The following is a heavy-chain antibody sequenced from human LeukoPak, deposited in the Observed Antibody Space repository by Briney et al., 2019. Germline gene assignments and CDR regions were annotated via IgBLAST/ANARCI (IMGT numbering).Heavy chain of an antibody. D-gene: IGHD3-10*01. J-gene: IGHJ6*03. CDR1: AGCSMSRDY. CDR2: IYTTGST. CDR3: ARSAGSYSSYYHYMDV. V-gene: IGHV4-4*07. Sequence: PSETLSLTCTVSAGCSMSRDYWSWIRQPAGKGLEWIGRIYTTGSTNYNPSLESRVTISIDTSKKHVSLKLSSVTAADTAVYYCARSAGSYSSYYHYMDVWGKGTTVTVS.